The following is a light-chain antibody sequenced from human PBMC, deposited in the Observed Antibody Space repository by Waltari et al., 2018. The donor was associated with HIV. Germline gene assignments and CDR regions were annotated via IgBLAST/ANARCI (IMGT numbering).Light chain of an antibody. CDR1: QSISSN. J-gene: IGKJ1*01. Sequence: EVVLTQSPAPLSVSPGERATLSCRASQSISSNLAWYQQKPGQAPRLLIYGASTRATGIPARFSGSGSGTEFTLTISSLQSEDFALYYCQHYNNWPPWTFGQGTKLEIK. V-gene: IGKV3-15*01. CDR3: QHYNNWPPWT. CDR2: GAS.